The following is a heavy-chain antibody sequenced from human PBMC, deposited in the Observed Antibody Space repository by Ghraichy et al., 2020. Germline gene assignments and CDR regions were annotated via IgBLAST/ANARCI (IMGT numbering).Heavy chain of an antibody. V-gene: IGHV4-34*01. CDR3: TRRTDIVATIDY. CDR1: GGSFSGYY. CDR2: INHSGST. Sequence: SETLSLTCAVYGGSFSGYYWSWIRQPPGKGLEWIGEINHSGSTNYNPSLKSRVTISVDTSKNQFSLKLSSVTAADTAVYYCTRRTDIVATIDYWGQGTLVTVSS. J-gene: IGHJ4*02. D-gene: IGHD5-12*01.